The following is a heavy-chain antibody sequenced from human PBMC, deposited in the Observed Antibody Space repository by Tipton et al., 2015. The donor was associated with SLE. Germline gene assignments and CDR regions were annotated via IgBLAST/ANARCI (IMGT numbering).Heavy chain of an antibody. J-gene: IGHJ4*02. Sequence: TLSLTCTVSGGSISSGNFYWSWIRQHPGKDLEWIGYIFYSGTTYYNPSLTNRVTISVDTSKHQFSLKLSSVTAADTAVYYCARDVGRYYFGYWGQGTLVTVSS. CDR2: IFYSGTT. CDR1: GGSISSGNFY. V-gene: IGHV4-31*03. D-gene: IGHD3-10*01. CDR3: ARDVGRYYFGY.